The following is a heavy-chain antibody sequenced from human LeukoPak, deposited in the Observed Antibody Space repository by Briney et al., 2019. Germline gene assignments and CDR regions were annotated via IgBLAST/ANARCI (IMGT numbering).Heavy chain of an antibody. V-gene: IGHV4-30-4*01. CDR3: ARVGGHTYYDTLTGLMKWFDP. CDR2: IYRSWST. Sequence: SETLSLTCSVSGGSISSGDYYWSWIRPPPGKGLEWIGYIYRSWSTYYNPSLKSRVTISADTSKNQISLSLSSVPAADTALYFCARVGGHTYYDTLTGLMKWFDPWGQGTLVTVSS. CDR1: GGSISSGDYY. D-gene: IGHD3-9*01. J-gene: IGHJ5*02.